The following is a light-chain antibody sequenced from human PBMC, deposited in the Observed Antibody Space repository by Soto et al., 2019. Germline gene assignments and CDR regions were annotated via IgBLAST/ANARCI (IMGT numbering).Light chain of an antibody. CDR3: KSYTSTSTYV. CDR1: TSDVGRYNY. V-gene: IGLV2-14*01. Sequence: QSALTQPASVSGSPGQSITISCTGTTSDVGRYNYVSWYQQHPGKAPKLIIYDVSNRPSGVSNRFSGSKSGNTASLTISGLQAEDEADYYCKSYTSTSTYVFGTGTKLTVL. J-gene: IGLJ1*01. CDR2: DVS.